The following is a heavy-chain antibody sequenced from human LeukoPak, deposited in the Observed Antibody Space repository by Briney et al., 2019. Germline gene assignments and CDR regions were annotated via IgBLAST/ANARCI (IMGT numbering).Heavy chain of an antibody. V-gene: IGHV1-2*02. J-gene: IGHJ6*02. Sequence: ASVKVSCKAPGYTFTGYYMHWVRQAPGQGLEWMGWINPNSGGTNYAQKFQGRVTMTRDTSISTAYMELSRLRSDDTAVYYCARAVAGTFYYYGMDVWGQGTTVTVSS. CDR1: GYTFTGYY. CDR2: INPNSGGT. CDR3: ARAVAGTFYYYGMDV. D-gene: IGHD6-19*01.